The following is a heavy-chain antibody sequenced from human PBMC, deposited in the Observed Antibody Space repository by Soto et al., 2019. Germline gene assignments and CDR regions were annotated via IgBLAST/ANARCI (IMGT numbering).Heavy chain of an antibody. CDR3: AKDSAPFRGVMTPFGY. CDR1: GFTFSSYG. J-gene: IGHJ4*02. D-gene: IGHD3-10*01. V-gene: IGHV3-30*18. Sequence: GGSLRLSCAASGFTFSSYGMHWVRQAPGKGLEWVAVISYDGSNKYYADSVKGRFTISRDNSKNTLYLQMNSLRAEDTAVYYCAKDSAPFRGVMTPFGYWGQGTLVTVSS. CDR2: ISYDGSNK.